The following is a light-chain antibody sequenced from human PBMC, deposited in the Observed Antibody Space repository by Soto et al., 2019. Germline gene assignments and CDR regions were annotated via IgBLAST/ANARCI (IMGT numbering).Light chain of an antibody. CDR3: QQRSNWLT. J-gene: IGKJ4*01. CDR2: GAS. Sequence: EIVLTQSPATLSLSPGERATLSCRASENVRTFVDWYQQKPGQAPRLLIYGASNRATGIPARFSGSGSGTDFTLTISSLESEDFAVYYCQQRSNWLTFGGGTKVAIK. V-gene: IGKV3-11*01. CDR1: ENVRTF.